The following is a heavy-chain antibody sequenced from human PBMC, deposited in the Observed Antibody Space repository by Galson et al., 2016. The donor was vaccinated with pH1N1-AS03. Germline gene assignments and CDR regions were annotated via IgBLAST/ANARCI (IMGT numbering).Heavy chain of an antibody. V-gene: IGHV1-18*01. Sequence: SVKVSCKASNYTFDSHGISWVRQTPGQGLEWIGWISVYNGNSRYAQKFQGRVTRTTDTSTSTAFLELRSLRSDDTAFYYCARDGKFGIAAGGKGCDLWGQGTLVTVSS. CDR2: ISVYNGNS. CDR3: ARDGKFGIAAGGKGCDL. D-gene: IGHD6-13*01. CDR1: NYTFDSHG. J-gene: IGHJ4*02.